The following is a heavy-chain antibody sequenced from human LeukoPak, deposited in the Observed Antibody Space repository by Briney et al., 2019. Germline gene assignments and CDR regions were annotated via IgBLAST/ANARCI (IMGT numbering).Heavy chain of an antibody. J-gene: IGHJ4*02. Sequence: PVKVSCKASGFTFTSSAVQWVRQARGQRLEWIGWIVVGSGNTNYAQKFQERVTITRDMSTSTAYMELSSLRSEDTAVYYCAILLWDYGDYDYFDYWGQGTLVTVSS. CDR2: IVVGSGNT. CDR3: AILLWDYGDYDYFDY. V-gene: IGHV1-58*01. CDR1: GFTFTSSA. D-gene: IGHD4-17*01.